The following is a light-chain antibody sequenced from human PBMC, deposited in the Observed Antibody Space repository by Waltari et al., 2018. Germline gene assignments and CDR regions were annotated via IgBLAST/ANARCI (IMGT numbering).Light chain of an antibody. J-gene: IGKJ4*01. V-gene: IGKV1-5*03. CDR1: QSISNW. CDR2: QAS. CDR3: QQYNSYFLT. Sequence: DIQLTQSLSTMSASVGDRVTITCRASQSISNWLAWYQQNPGKAPKPLISQASSLESGVPSRFSGSRSGTQFSLTISSLQPDDFATYYCQQYNSYFLTFGGGTKVEIK.